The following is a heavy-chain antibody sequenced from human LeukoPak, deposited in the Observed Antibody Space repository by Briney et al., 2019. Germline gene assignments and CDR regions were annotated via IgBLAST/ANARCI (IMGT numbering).Heavy chain of an antibody. CDR2: ISGSGGST. J-gene: IGHJ3*02. Sequence: PGGSLRLSCAASGFTFSSYAMSWVRQAPGKGLEWVSAISGSGGSTYYADSVKGRFTISRDNSKNTLYLQMNSLRAEETAVYYCAKDRGYGYDILTGYYPDDAFDIWGQGTMVTVSS. CDR1: GFTFSSYA. D-gene: IGHD3-9*01. V-gene: IGHV3-23*01. CDR3: AKDRGYGYDILTGYYPDDAFDI.